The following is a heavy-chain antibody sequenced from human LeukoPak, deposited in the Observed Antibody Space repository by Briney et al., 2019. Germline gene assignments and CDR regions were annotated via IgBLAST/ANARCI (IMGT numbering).Heavy chain of an antibody. CDR3: ARGVLRFLEWLLTARSSNWFDP. CDR2: INHSGST. V-gene: IGHV4-34*01. J-gene: IGHJ5*02. CDR1: GGSFSGYY. Sequence: SETLSLTCAVYGGSFSGYYWSWIRQPPGKGLEWIGEINHSGSTNYNPSLKSRVTISVDTSKNQFSLKLSSVTAADTAVYYCARGVLRFLEWLLTARSSNWFDPWGQGTLVTVSS. D-gene: IGHD3-3*01.